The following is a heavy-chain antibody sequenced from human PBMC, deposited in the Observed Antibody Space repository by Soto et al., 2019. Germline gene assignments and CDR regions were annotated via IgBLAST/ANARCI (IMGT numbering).Heavy chain of an antibody. D-gene: IGHD5-18*01. V-gene: IGHV1-3*05. CDR2: INAGNGNT. CDR3: ARDLDTAMARVPLNYCYGMDV. J-gene: IGHJ6*02. Sequence: QVQLVQSGAEEKKPGASVKVSCKASGYTFTSYAMHWVRQAPGQRLEWMGWINAGNGNTKYSQKFQGRVTITRDTSASTAYMELRSLRSEDTAVYYCARDLDTAMARVPLNYCYGMDVWGQGTTVTVSS. CDR1: GYTFTSYA.